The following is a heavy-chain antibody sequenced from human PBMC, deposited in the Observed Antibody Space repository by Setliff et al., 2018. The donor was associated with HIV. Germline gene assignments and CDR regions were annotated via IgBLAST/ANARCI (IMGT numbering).Heavy chain of an antibody. CDR2: INPNSGNT. D-gene: IGHD3-3*01. Sequence: VASVKVSCKASGYTFTGYYMHWVRQAPGQGLEWMGRINPNSGNTGYAQKFQGRVTMTRNTSISTAYMELSNLRSEDTAVYYCAVTIFGVVTHGYFQHWGQGTLVTVSS. CDR1: GYTFTGYY. J-gene: IGHJ1*01. CDR3: AVTIFGVVTHGYFQH. V-gene: IGHV1-8*02.